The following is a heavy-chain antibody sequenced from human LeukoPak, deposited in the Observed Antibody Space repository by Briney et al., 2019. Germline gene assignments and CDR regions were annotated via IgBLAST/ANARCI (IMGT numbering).Heavy chain of an antibody. CDR2: VCHSGST. Sequence: SETLSLTCTVSNYSISISYCWGWIRQPPGKGLKWIGTVCHSGSTYYNPSLKNRVTISVDTSKNQFSLKLSSVTAADTAVYYCARVNLRFLEWFPFDYWGQGTLVTVSS. CDR3: ARVNLRFLEWFPFDY. CDR1: NYSISISYC. J-gene: IGHJ4*02. D-gene: IGHD3-3*01. V-gene: IGHV4-38-2*02.